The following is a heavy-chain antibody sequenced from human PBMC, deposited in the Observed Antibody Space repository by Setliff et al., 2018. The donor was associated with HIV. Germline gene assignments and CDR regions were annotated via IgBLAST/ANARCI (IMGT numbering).Heavy chain of an antibody. CDR2: INVGKGDP. CDR3: VRGALLAAFDFDY. CDR1: GYTFTTYS. J-gene: IGHJ4*01. Sequence: ASVKVSCKTSGYTFTTYSLHWVRQAPGHSLEWVGWINVGKGDPKYSQELQDRATITRDTSANTAYMELSSLRSDDTAVYFCVRGALLAAFDFDYWGQGTLVTVSS. D-gene: IGHD3-10*01. V-gene: IGHV1-3*01.